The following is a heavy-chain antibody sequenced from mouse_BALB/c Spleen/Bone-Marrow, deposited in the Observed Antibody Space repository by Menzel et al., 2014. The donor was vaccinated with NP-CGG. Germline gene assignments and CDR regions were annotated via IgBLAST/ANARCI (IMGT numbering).Heavy chain of an antibody. CDR3: TTGFAY. D-gene: IGHD4-1*01. J-gene: IGHJ3*01. CDR2: IRLKSNNYAT. Sequence: EAKGEESGGGLVQVGGSMKLSCVASGFTFSNYWMNWVRQSPEKGLEWVAEIRLKSNNYATHYAESVKGRFTISRDDSKSSVYLQMNNLRGEDTGIYYCTTGFAYWGQGTLVTVSA. V-gene: IGHV6-6*02. CDR1: GFTFSNYW.